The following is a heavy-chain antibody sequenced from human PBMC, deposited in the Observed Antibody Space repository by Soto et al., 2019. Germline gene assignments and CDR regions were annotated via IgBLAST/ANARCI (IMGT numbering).Heavy chain of an antibody. CDR3: AREDSSSSGWYFDY. J-gene: IGHJ4*02. Sequence: SVKVSCKASGGTFSSYAISWVRKDPGQGLEWMGGIIPIFGTANYAQKFQGRVTITADESTSTAYMELSSLRSEDTAVYYCAREDSSSSGWYFDYWGQGTLVTVSS. D-gene: IGHD6-6*01. V-gene: IGHV1-69*13. CDR2: IIPIFGTA. CDR1: GGTFSSYA.